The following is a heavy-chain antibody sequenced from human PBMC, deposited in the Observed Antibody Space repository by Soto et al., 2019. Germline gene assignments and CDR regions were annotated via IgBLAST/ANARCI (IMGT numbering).Heavy chain of an antibody. CDR1: GGSMNTFY. Sequence: SETLSLTCTVSGGSMNTFYWSWVRQPAGKGLEWIGRIFSSGSTSFNPSLESRVAMSVDTSKNHFSLNLSSVTAADMAVYYCAREGSYSAYNFAHGIQLWSFDFWGQGALVTVPQ. D-gene: IGHD5-12*01. CDR2: IFSSGST. CDR3: AREGSYSAYNFAHGIQLWSFDF. J-gene: IGHJ4*02. V-gene: IGHV4-4*07.